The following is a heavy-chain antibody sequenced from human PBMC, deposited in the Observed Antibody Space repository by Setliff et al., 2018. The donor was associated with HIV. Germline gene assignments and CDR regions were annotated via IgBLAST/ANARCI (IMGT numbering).Heavy chain of an antibody. CDR2: IYYSGST. Sequence: SETLSLTCTVSSGSISSSSYYWGWIRQPPGKGLEWIGSIYYSGSTYYNPSLKSRVTISVDTSKNQFSLKLSSVTAADTAVYYCASLSAAAGTAKPPFYYYYYYMDVWGKGTTVTVSS. V-gene: IGHV4-39*07. CDR3: ASLSAAAGTAKPPFYYYYYYMDV. CDR1: SGSISSSSYY. J-gene: IGHJ6*03. D-gene: IGHD6-13*01.